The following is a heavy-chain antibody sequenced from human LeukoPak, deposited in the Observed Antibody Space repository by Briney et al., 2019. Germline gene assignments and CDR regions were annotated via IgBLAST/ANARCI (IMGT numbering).Heavy chain of an antibody. V-gene: IGHV4-39*01. CDR2: FHYSGTP. Sequence: PSETLTLTCTVSDDSISTNSYYWNWIRQPPGKGLEWVASFHYSGTPYYSPSLNSRISIFLDTSKRQFSLKLRSVTASDTAVYYCTRGDDSHKLGNFWGQGTLVTVSS. CDR1: DDSISTNSYY. CDR3: TRGDDSHKLGNF. J-gene: IGHJ4*02. D-gene: IGHD2-21*02.